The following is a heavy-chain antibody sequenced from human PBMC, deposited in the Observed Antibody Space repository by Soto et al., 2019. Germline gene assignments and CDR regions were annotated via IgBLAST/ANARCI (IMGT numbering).Heavy chain of an antibody. CDR3: ARDMFGEDAFDI. V-gene: IGHV4-34*01. Sequence: QVQLQQWGAGLLKPSETLSLTCAVYGGSFSGYYWSWIRQPPGKGLEWIGEINHSGSTNYNPSLKGRVTISVDTSKNQFSLKLSSVTAADTAVYYCARDMFGEDAFDIWGQGTMVTVSS. CDR1: GGSFSGYY. CDR2: INHSGST. D-gene: IGHD3-10*02. J-gene: IGHJ3*02.